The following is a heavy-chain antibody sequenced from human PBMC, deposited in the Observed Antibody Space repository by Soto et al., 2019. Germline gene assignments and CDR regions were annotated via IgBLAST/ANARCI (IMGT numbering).Heavy chain of an antibody. Sequence: QVQLQKSGPGVVKPSDTLSVTCTVSGGSVSSRSHFWSWIRQPPGGGLQWIGYIYYTGNTNYSPSLKSRVTLSVDTSRNQFSLRLTSVIAADTAIYYCARYDAESGSNKLDPWGQGTLVTVSS. V-gene: IGHV4-61*01. D-gene: IGHD5-12*01. CDR2: IYYTGNT. CDR3: ARYDAESGSNKLDP. J-gene: IGHJ5*02. CDR1: GGSVSSRSHF.